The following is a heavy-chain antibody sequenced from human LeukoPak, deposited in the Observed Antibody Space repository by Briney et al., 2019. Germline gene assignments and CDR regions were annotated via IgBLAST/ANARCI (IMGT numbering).Heavy chain of an antibody. CDR2: TNHSGST. Sequence: SETLSLTCAVYGGPFSGYYWSWIRQPPGKGLEWIGETNHSGSTNYNPSLKSRVTISVDTSKNQFSLKLSSVTAADTAVYYCARGRGAARLDYWGQGTLVTVSS. CDR3: ARGRGAARLDY. V-gene: IGHV4-34*01. D-gene: IGHD6-6*01. J-gene: IGHJ4*02. CDR1: GGPFSGYY.